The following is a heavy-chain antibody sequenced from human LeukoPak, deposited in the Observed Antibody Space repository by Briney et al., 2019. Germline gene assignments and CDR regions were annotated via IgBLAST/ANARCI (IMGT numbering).Heavy chain of an antibody. J-gene: IGHJ4*02. CDR1: GFTVSSNY. V-gene: IGHV3-53*01. CDR2: IYSGGST. Sequence: PGGSLRLSCAASGFTVSSNYMSWVRQAPGKGLEWVSVIYSGGSTYYADSVKGRFTISRDNSKNTLYLQMNSLRAEGTAVYYCARGGYYYGSGDDYWGQGTLVTVSS. CDR3: ARGGYYYGSGDDY. D-gene: IGHD3-10*01.